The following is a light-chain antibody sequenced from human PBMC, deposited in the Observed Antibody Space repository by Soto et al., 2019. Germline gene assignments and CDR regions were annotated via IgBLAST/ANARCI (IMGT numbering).Light chain of an antibody. CDR2: GVS. J-gene: IGKJ1*01. CDR1: QSISANY. V-gene: IGKV3-20*01. CDR3: QQYGVLPKT. Sequence: EIVLTQSPGTVSFSPGDRATLSCRASQSISANYLAWYQQKPGQAPRLLIYGVSIRATGIPDRFAGSGSGPDVTLTISRLEPEDFAVYYCQQYGVLPKTFGQGTTVEI.